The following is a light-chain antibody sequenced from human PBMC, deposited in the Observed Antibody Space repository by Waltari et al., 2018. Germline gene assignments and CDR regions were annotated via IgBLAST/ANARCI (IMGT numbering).Light chain of an antibody. V-gene: IGKV3-20*01. CDR3: QHYVRLPVT. Sequence: DIVLTQSPGTLSLSPGARATLSCRASQSVGRSLAWYQQKPGQAPRLLIYGAFIRATGIADRFSGSGSGTDFSLTISRLEPEDFAVYYCQHYVRLPVTFGQGTKVEIK. CDR1: QSVGRS. CDR2: GAF. J-gene: IGKJ1*01.